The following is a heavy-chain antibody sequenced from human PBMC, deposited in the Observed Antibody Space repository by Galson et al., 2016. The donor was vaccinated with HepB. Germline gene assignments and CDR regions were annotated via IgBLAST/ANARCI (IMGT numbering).Heavy chain of an antibody. CDR3: ARGVPAVMVWFDP. CDR2: VNHGGST. J-gene: IGHJ5*02. Sequence: SETLSLTCGVYDGSFSGYYWTWIRQPPGKGLEWIGQVNHGGSTNYNPSLKSRVTISVDTSKNQFSLRLSSLTAADTAVYYCARGVPAVMVWFDPWGQGTPVTVSS. V-gene: IGHV4-34*01. D-gene: IGHD2-2*01. CDR1: DGSFSGYY.